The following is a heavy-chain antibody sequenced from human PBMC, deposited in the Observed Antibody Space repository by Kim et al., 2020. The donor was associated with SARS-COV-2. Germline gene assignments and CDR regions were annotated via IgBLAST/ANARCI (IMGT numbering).Heavy chain of an antibody. CDR2: IYPGDSDT. J-gene: IGHJ3*02. V-gene: IGHV5-51*01. CDR3: ARHRGGSSADASDI. D-gene: IGHD2-15*01. Sequence: GESLKMSCKGSGYRFTSYWIAWVRQMPGKGLEWMGIIYPGDSDTRYSPSFQGRVTISVDESISTAYLQWSSLKASDTAMYYCARHRGGSSADASDIWGQGTMVTVSS. CDR1: GYRFTSYW.